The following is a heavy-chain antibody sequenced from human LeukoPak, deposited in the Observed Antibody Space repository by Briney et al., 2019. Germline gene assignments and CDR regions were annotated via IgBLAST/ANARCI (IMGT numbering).Heavy chain of an antibody. Sequence: PGGSLRLSCAASGFTFSTYWMSWVRQAPGKGLEWVSSIDSSSSYIYYADSLKGRFTISRDNAKNSLYLQMNSLRAEDTAVYYCARDGETLLPDVWGKGTTVTVSS. V-gene: IGHV3-21*01. CDR3: ARDGETLLPDV. CDR2: IDSSSSYI. CDR1: GFTFSTYW. J-gene: IGHJ6*04. D-gene: IGHD3-10*01.